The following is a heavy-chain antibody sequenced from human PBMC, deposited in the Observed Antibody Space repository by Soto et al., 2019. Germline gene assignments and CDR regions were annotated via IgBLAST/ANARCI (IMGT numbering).Heavy chain of an antibody. Sequence: XATLSLTCAVYGGSFSGYDLSWIRQPPGKGLEWIGEINHSGSTNYNPSLKSRVTISVDTSKSQFSLKLSSVTAADTAVYYCARGSTAYAAYYYDSSGYYRYWGQGTLVTVSS. D-gene: IGHD3-22*01. CDR1: GGSFSGYD. CDR3: ARGSTAYAAYYYDSSGYYRY. J-gene: IGHJ4*02. V-gene: IGHV4-34*01. CDR2: INHSGST.